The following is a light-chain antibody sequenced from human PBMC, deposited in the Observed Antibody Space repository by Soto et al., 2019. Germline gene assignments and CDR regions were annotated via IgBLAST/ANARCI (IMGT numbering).Light chain of an antibody. CDR3: MQVLQTPVI. V-gene: IGKV2-28*01. CDR2: LGS. Sequence: DIVMTQSPLSLPVTPGEPASISCRSSQSLLHSTGYNYLDRYLQKPGQSPQLLIQLGSMRASGVHDRFTGSGSVTDFTLKISRVEAEDVGGYCSMQVLQTPVIFGPGTKV. J-gene: IGKJ3*01. CDR1: QSLLHSTGYNY.